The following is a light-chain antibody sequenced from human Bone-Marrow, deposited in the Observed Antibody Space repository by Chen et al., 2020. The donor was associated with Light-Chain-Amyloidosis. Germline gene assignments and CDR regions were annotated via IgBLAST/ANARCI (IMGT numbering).Light chain of an antibody. CDR2: DAS. V-gene: IGKV3-11*01. Sequence: EVVLTQSPATLSLSPGERATLSCRASQTISTHLVWYQQKPGQVPRLLIYDASTRATGIPARFSGSGSGTDFTLSISSLEAEDFAVYYGQHRGGWPPLSFGGGTKIEIK. J-gene: IGKJ4*01. CDR3: QHRGGWPPLS. CDR1: QTISTH.